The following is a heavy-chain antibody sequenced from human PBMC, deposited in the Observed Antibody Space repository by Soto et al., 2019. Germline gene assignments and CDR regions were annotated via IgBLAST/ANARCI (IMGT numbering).Heavy chain of an antibody. Sequence: QVQLVQSGAEVKKPGASVKVSCKASGYTFTRSGISWVRQAPGQGPEWMGWISSYNGDTNYAQTHQGRVTMTTDTTKSTAYMELTSLRSDDTAVYYCAREGVAPYYYSGMDVWGQGTPVTVSS. D-gene: IGHD5-12*01. CDR2: ISSYNGDT. V-gene: IGHV1-18*01. CDR1: GYTFTRSG. J-gene: IGHJ6*02. CDR3: AREGVAPYYYSGMDV.